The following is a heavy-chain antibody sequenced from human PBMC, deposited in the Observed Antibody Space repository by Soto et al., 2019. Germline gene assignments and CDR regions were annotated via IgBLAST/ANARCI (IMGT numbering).Heavy chain of an antibody. CDR2: IYYSGST. Sequence: SETLSLTCTVSGGSVSSGSYYWSWIRQPPGKGLEWIGYIYYSGSTNYNPSLKSRVTISVDTSKNQFSLKLSSVTAADTAVYYCAREPRGEYYYDSSGPRTPGGMDVWGQGATVTVSS. V-gene: IGHV4-61*01. D-gene: IGHD3-22*01. CDR1: GGSVSSGSYY. CDR3: AREPRGEYYYDSSGPRTPGGMDV. J-gene: IGHJ6*02.